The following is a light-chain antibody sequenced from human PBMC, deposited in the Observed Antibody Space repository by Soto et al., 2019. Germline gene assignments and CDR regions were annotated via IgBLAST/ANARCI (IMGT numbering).Light chain of an antibody. CDR2: DVS. J-gene: IGLJ1*01. CDR1: RSDVGGYNY. Sequence: QSAISQPRSVSGSNGLSVTICRTRTRSDVGGYNYVSWYQQHPGKAPKLMIYDVSKRPSGVPDRFSGSKSGNTASLTISGLQAEDEADYYCCSYAGSYSYVFGTGTKVTVL. V-gene: IGLV2-11*01. CDR3: CSYAGSYSYV.